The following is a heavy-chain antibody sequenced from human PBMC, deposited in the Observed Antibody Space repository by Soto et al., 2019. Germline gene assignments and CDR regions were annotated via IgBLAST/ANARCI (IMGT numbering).Heavy chain of an antibody. J-gene: IGHJ6*02. Sequence: GASVKVSCKASGYSFTDYHIHWVRQAPGQGLEWLGRINPKSGGTSTAQKFQGWVTMTTDTSISTASMELTRLTSDDTAIYYCARGDSTDCSNGVCSFFYNHGMDVWGQGITVTVSS. CDR2: INPKSGGT. CDR1: GYSFTDYH. CDR3: ARGDSTDCSNGVCSFFYNHGMDV. V-gene: IGHV1-2*04. D-gene: IGHD2-8*01.